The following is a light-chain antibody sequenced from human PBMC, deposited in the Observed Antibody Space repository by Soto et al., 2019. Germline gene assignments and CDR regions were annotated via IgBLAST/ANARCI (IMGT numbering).Light chain of an antibody. Sequence: DIQMTQSPSSLSASVGDRVTITCRASQHIGTYLNWYRQKPGEAPEVLIYGASNLEDGVSSGFSGSGSGTEFTLTIDSLQSEDFATYFCQQSSSITFGAGTRVEI. CDR3: QQSSSIT. CDR2: GAS. V-gene: IGKV1-39*01. CDR1: QHIGTY. J-gene: IGKJ4*01.